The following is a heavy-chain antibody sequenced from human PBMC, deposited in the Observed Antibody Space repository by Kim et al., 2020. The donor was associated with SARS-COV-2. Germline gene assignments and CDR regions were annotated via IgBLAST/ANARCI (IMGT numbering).Heavy chain of an antibody. Sequence: GGSLRLSCEVSGLTFSTYAMSWVRQAPGKGLEWVSTISGSGGSTYYAGSLKGRFTISRDNSKNMLYLEMNSLRAEDSAVYYCAKVRARYFSANDYWGQGT. D-gene: IGHD3-10*01. J-gene: IGHJ4*02. CDR2: ISGSGGST. CDR3: AKVRARYFSANDY. CDR1: GLTFSTYA. V-gene: IGHV3-23*01.